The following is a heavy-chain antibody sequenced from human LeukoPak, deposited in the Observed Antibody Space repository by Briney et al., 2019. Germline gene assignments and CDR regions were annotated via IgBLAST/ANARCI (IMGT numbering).Heavy chain of an antibody. V-gene: IGHV4-34*01. D-gene: IGHD3-10*01. Sequence: KPSETLSLTCTVYGRSLSGYSWTWIRQPPGKGLEWIGEIDHSGSTNYNASLTSRVIISADTSQNQFSLRLTSVTVADTAVYYCARVYVTVVRGRWFDPWGQGTLVTVSS. CDR2: IDHSGST. CDR3: ARVYVTVVRGRWFDP. CDR1: GRSLSGYS. J-gene: IGHJ5*02.